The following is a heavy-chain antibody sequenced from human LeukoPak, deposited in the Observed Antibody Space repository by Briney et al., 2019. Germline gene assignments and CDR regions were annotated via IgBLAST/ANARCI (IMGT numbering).Heavy chain of an antibody. CDR1: GGSFSGYY. V-gene: IGHV4-34*01. J-gene: IGHJ4*02. Sequence: KPSETLSLTYAVYGGSFSGYYWSWIRQPPGKGLEWIGEINHSGSTNYNPSLKSRVTISVDTSKNQFSLKLSSVTAADTAVYYCARVPAAMPFDYWGQGTLVTVSS. CDR3: ARVPAAMPFDY. CDR2: INHSGST. D-gene: IGHD2-2*01.